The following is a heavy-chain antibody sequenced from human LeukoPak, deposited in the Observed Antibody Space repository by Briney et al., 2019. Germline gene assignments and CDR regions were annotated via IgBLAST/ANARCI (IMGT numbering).Heavy chain of an antibody. J-gene: IGHJ6*02. CDR2: INAGNGNT. CDR3: ARASTIKQILLWFGELVDV. CDR1: GYTFTSYA. D-gene: IGHD3-10*01. Sequence: GASVKVSCKASGYTFTSYAMHWVRQAPGQRLEWMGWINAGNGNTKYSQKFQGRVTITRDTSASTAYMELSSLRSEDTAVYYCARASTIKQILLWFGELVDVWGQGTTVTVSS. V-gene: IGHV1-3*01.